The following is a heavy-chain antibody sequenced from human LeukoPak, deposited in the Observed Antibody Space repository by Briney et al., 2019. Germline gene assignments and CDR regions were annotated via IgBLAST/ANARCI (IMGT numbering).Heavy chain of an antibody. V-gene: IGHV1-8*01. Sequence: GASVKVSCKTSGYTFTNYDINWVRQATGQGLEWLGWMSPNNGDTGYAQKFQGRVTKTRDTSTNTAYMELSGLTSEDTAVYYCARNPPRTGDFNSWGQGALVTVSS. CDR1: GYTFTNYD. D-gene: IGHD7-27*01. CDR3: ARNPPRTGDFNS. CDR2: MSPNNGDT. J-gene: IGHJ4*02.